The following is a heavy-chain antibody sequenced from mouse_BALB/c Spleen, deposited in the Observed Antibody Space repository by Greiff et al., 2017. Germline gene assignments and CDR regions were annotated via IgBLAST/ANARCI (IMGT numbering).Heavy chain of an antibody. Sequence: EVKVVESGGDLVKPGGSLKLSCAASGFTFSSYGMSWVRQTPDKRLEWVATISSGGSYTYYPDSVKGRFTISRDNAKNTLYLQMSSLKSEDTAMYYCARQGPTATGYFDYWGQGTTLTVSS. D-gene: IGHD1-2*01. CDR1: GFTFSSYG. V-gene: IGHV5-6*01. CDR2: ISSGGSYT. J-gene: IGHJ2*01. CDR3: ARQGPTATGYFDY.